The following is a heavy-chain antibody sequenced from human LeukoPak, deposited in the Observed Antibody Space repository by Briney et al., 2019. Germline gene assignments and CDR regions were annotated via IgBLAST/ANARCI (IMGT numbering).Heavy chain of an antibody. V-gene: IGHV5-51*01. CDR1: GYSFTSYW. CDR3: ARQTDCSSTSCYDY. CDR2: IYPGDSDT. D-gene: IGHD2-2*01. Sequence: GESLQISCKGSGYSFTSYWIGWVRQVPGKGLEWMGIIYPGDSDTRYSPSFQGQVTISADKSISTAYLQWSSLKASDTAMYYCARQTDCSSTSCYDYWGQGTLVTVSS. J-gene: IGHJ4*02.